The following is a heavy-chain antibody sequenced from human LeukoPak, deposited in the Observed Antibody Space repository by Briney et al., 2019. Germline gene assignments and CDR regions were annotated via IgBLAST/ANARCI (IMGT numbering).Heavy chain of an antibody. J-gene: IGHJ4*02. CDR3: TRVGYIDEGIDY. V-gene: IGHV3-7*04. CDR1: GFPFSSYW. Sequence: GGSLRLSCVASGFPFSSYWMTWVRQAPGKGLEWVANIKQDGSKKSYVDSVKGRFTISRDNAKNSLYLRMNSLRAEDTAIYYCTRVGYIDEGIDYWGQGTLVTVSS. CDR2: IKQDGSKK. D-gene: IGHD5-24*01.